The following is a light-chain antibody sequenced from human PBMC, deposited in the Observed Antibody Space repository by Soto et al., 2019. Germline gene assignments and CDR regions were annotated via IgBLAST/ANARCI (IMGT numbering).Light chain of an antibody. V-gene: IGLV2-11*01. CDR3: WSYAGSHTAV. CDR2: DVS. CDR1: SSDVGTYNY. J-gene: IGLJ2*01. Sequence: QSALTKPRSVSGAPGQSVTISCTGTSSDVGTYNYVYWYQQLPGKAPKLMIYDVSQRPSGVPDRFSGSKSGNTASLTISGLQAEDEADYYCWSYAGSHTAVFGGGTKLTVL.